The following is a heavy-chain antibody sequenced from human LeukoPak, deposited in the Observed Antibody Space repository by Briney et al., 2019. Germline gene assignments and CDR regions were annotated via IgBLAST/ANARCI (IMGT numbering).Heavy chain of an antibody. CDR1: GYTFTGYY. Sequence: GASVKVSCKAPGYTFTGYYMHWVRQAPGQGLEWMGRINPNSGGTNYAQKFQGRATMTRDTSISTAYMELSRLRSDDTAVYYCAREQTVYYGSWGQGTLVTVSS. CDR2: INPNSGGT. CDR3: AREQTVYYGS. J-gene: IGHJ5*02. V-gene: IGHV1-2*06. D-gene: IGHD3-10*01.